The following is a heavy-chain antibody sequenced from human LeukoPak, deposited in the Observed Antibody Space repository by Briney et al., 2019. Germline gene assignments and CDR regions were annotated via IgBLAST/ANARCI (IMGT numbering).Heavy chain of an antibody. CDR1: GGSISSGDYY. CDR3: ARKLLRFHPSAFQH. J-gene: IGHJ1*01. Sequence: TSQTLSLTCTVSGGSISSGDYYWSWIRQPPGKGLEWIGYIYYSGSTYYNPSLKSRVTISVDTSKNQFSLKLSSVTAADTAVYYCARKLLRFHPSAFQHWGQGTLVTVSS. CDR2: IYYSGST. V-gene: IGHV4-30-4*08. D-gene: IGHD3-3*01.